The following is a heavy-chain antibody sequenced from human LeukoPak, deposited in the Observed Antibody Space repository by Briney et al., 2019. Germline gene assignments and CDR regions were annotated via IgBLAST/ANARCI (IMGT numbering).Heavy chain of an antibody. D-gene: IGHD3-22*01. V-gene: IGHV3-30*04. J-gene: IGHJ5*02. CDR2: MSNDGRKE. CDR1: GFTPSTYA. Sequence: RRSLRPSCAQSGFTPSTYATGWGCHAPDKGLGWVAVMSNDGRKEYYADSVKGRFTSSRDNSKNTLYLQMNSLSAEDTAVYYCVRCSTSSGHAVRWFDPWGQGTLVTVSS. CDR3: VRCSTSSGHAVRWFDP.